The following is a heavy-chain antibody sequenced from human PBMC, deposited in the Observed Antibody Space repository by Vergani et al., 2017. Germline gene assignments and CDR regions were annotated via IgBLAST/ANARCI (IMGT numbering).Heavy chain of an antibody. CDR3: ARGSVLAATEFDY. CDR2: IYYSGST. J-gene: IGHJ4*02. Sequence: QLQLQESGPGLVKPSETLSLTCTVSGGSISSSSYYWGWIRQPPGKGLEWIGSIYYSGSTYYNPSLKSRVTISVDTSKTQFSLKLSPVTAADTAVYYCARGSVLAATEFDYWGQGTLVTVSS. CDR1: GGSISSSSYY. V-gene: IGHV4-39*01. D-gene: IGHD2-15*01.